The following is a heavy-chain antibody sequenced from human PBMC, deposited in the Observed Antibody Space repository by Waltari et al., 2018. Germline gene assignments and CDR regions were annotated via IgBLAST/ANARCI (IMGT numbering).Heavy chain of an antibody. CDR3: TRDRGYCSSTSCYSFDY. CDR1: GFTFGDYA. Sequence: EVQLVESGGGLVQPGRSLRLSCTASGFTFGDYAMSWFRQAPGKGLEWVGFIRRKAYGGTTEYAASVKGRFTISRDDSKSIAYLQMNSLKTEDTAVYYCTRDRGYCSSTSCYSFDYWGQGTLVTVSS. V-gene: IGHV3-49*03. CDR2: IRRKAYGGTT. J-gene: IGHJ4*02. D-gene: IGHD2-2*01.